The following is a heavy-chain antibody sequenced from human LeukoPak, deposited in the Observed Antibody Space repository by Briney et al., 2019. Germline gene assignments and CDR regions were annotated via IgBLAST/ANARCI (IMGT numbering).Heavy chain of an antibody. CDR2: IYSGGST. V-gene: IGHV3-66*01. J-gene: IGHJ4*02. CDR3: ARARYYGSGRFYFDY. Sequence: GGSLRLSCAASGFTLSSNYMSWVRQAPGKGLEGVSVIYSGGSTYYADSVKGRFTISRDNSKNTLYLQMNSLRAEDTAVYYCARARYYGSGRFYFDYWGQGTLVTVSS. CDR1: GFTLSSNY. D-gene: IGHD3-10*01.